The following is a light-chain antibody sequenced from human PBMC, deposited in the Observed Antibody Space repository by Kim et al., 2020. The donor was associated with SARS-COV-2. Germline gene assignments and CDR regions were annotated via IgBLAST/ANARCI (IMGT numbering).Light chain of an antibody. CDR1: SLRTYS. Sequence: GQKERIKSQGGSLRTYSAGGYQQRPEQAPVLVVFTRNSRPSEGPDRFSGSSSDDTASLTITGDQAEDEADYYCNSPDSSGNHVVFGGGTRLTVL. CDR2: TRN. CDR3: NSPDSSGNHVV. V-gene: IGLV3-19*01. J-gene: IGLJ3*02.